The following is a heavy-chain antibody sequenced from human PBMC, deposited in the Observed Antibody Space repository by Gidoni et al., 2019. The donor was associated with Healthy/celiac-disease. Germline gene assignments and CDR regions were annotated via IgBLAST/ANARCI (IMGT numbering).Heavy chain of an antibody. Sequence: QVQVVESGGGVVQTWRSLRLPCAASGFTFRSYGLPWVRQAPGMGLEWVAVILYDGSNKYYADSVKGRFTISRDNSNNPLYLQMNSLRAEDTAVYYCAREDYGDFDYWGQGTLVTVSS. CDR2: ILYDGSNK. D-gene: IGHD4-17*01. CDR1: GFTFRSYG. CDR3: AREDYGDFDY. J-gene: IGHJ4*02. V-gene: IGHV3-33*01.